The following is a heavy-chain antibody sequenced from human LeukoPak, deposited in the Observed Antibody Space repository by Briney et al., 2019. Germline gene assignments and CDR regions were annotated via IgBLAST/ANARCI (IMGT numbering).Heavy chain of an antibody. V-gene: IGHV1-18*04. CDR2: ISVYNGNK. CDR3: ARDKGYCSGGSCYYWFDP. J-gene: IGHJ5*02. D-gene: IGHD2-15*01. CDR1: GYTSISHS. Sequence: GASVKVSCKASGYTSISHSISWVGQAPGQGGEWMGWISVYNGNKNYAQKFQGSVTITTYTSTSTAYMELRSLRSDDPAVYYCARDKGYCSGGSCYYWFDPWGQGTLITVSS.